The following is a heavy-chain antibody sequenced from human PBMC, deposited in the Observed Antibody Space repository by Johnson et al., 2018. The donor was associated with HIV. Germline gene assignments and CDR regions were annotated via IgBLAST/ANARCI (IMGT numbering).Heavy chain of an antibody. CDR1: GFIFSSYW. CDR3: VRGPLSCITMIVVAGPDAFDI. D-gene: IGHD3-22*01. CDR2: IKQDGSEK. J-gene: IGHJ3*02. Sequence: VQLVESGGGLVQPGGSLRLSCAVSGFIFSSYWMSWVRQAPGKGLEWVANIKQDGSEKYYVDSVKGRLTISRDNAKNSLYLQVNSLRAEDMTVYYCVRGPLSCITMIVVAGPDAFDIWGQGTMVTVSS. V-gene: IGHV3-7*05.